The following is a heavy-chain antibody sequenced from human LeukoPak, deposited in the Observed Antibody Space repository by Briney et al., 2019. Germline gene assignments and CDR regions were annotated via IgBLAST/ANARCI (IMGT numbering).Heavy chain of an antibody. V-gene: IGHV4-38-2*01. D-gene: IGHD4-23*01. Sequence: PSETLSLTCAVSGYSISSGYYWGWIRQPPGKALEWIGSIHHYGNTYYNPSLKSRVTISVDTSKNQFSLNLSSVTAADTAVYYCARGGGNSHGTAEYFHHWGQGTLVTVSS. CDR2: IHHYGNT. J-gene: IGHJ1*01. CDR3: ARGGGNSHGTAEYFHH. CDR1: GYSISSGYY.